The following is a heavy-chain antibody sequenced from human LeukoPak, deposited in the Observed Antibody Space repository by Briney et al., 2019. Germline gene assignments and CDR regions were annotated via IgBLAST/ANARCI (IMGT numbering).Heavy chain of an antibody. V-gene: IGHV3-30*18. Sequence: GGSLRLSCAASGFTFSSCGMHWVRQAPGKGLEWVAVISYDGSNKYYADSVKGRFTISRDNSKNTLYLQMNSLRAEDTAVYYCAKDIYGGNTLGDYWGQGTLVTVSS. CDR3: AKDIYGGNTLGDY. CDR1: GFTFSSCG. CDR2: ISYDGSNK. D-gene: IGHD4-23*01. J-gene: IGHJ4*02.